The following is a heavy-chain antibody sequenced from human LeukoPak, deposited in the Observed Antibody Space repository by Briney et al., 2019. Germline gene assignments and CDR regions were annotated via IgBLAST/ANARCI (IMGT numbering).Heavy chain of an antibody. CDR1: GYTFTGYY. CDR2: IIPNSGGT. CDR3: AREAYSGGYYRWFDP. Sequence: ASVKVSCKASGYTFTGYYMHWVRQAPGQGLEWVGWIIPNSGGTNYAQKFQGRVTMTRDTSISTAYMELSRLRSDDTAVYYCAREAYSGGYYRWFDPWGQGTLVTVSS. D-gene: IGHD1-26*01. V-gene: IGHV1-2*02. J-gene: IGHJ5*02.